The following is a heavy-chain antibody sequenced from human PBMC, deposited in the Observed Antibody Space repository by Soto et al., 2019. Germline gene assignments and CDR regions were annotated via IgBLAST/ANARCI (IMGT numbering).Heavy chain of an antibody. Sequence: QVQVVQSGAEVKKPGASVTVSCMASGYTFASYSIHWVRQAPGQGPEWMGMISPSGSTNYAQKFQGRLTMTRDTSTSTVYMELVSLRSEDTAVYYCATWHEREHAYDVWGQGTTVTVSS. V-gene: IGHV1-46*01. J-gene: IGHJ3*01. CDR2: ISPSGST. CDR3: ATWHEREHAYDV. CDR1: GYTFASYS. D-gene: IGHD1-1*01.